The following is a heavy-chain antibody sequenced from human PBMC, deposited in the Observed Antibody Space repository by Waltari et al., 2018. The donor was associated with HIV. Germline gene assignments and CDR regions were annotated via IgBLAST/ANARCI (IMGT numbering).Heavy chain of an antibody. V-gene: IGHV4-39*01. CDR2: IYYSGIT. CDR3: TRGAGGPGKFDY. J-gene: IGHJ4*02. CDR1: GGSISSSNYY. Sequence: QLQLQESGPGLVKPSETLSLTCTVSGGSISSSNYYWGWIRQSPGKGLEWIGSIYYSGITYYNPSLKSRFTISVDTSKNQFSLKLSSLTATDTAIYYCTRGAGGPGKFDYWGQGTLVTVSS. D-gene: IGHD2-15*01.